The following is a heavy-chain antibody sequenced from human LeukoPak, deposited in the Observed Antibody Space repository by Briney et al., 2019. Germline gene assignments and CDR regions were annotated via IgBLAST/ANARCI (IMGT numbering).Heavy chain of an antibody. CDR1: GYTFTGYH. V-gene: IGHV1-2*06. CDR3: ARSQGEWDY. Sequence: ASVKVPCKTSGYTFTGYHVHWVRQAPGQGLEWMGRINPNSGDTNYAQNFQGRVIMTRDTSISTAYMELSSLRSDDTAVYYCARSQGEWDYWGQGTLVTVSS. D-gene: IGHD2-8*01. CDR2: INPNSGDT. J-gene: IGHJ4*02.